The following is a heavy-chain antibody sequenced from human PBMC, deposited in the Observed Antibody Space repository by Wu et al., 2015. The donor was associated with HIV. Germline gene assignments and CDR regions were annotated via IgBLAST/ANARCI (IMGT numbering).Heavy chain of an antibody. CDR3: ARGERHSGSQNYYYYYGMDV. V-gene: IGHV1-69*05. CDR2: IIPIFGTA. D-gene: IGHD1-26*01. Sequence: QVQLVQSGAEVKKPGSSVKVSCKASGGTFSSYAISWVRQAPGQGLEWMGGIIPIFGTANYAQKFQGRVTITTDESTSTAYMELSSLRSEDTAVYYCARGERHSGSQNYYYYYGMDVWGQGTTVTVSS. CDR1: GGTFSSYA. J-gene: IGHJ6*02.